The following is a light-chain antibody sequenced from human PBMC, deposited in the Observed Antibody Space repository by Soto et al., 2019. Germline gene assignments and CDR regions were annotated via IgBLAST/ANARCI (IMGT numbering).Light chain of an antibody. CDR3: QQYNTYSWT. CDR1: QTISSW. J-gene: IGKJ1*01. Sequence: DIQMTQSPSTLSGSVGARVTITCRASQTISSWLAWYQQKPGQAPKLLISAASNLESGVPSRFSGSGSGTEFTLTISGLQPDDFATYYCQQYNTYSWTFGQGTKVDIK. CDR2: AAS. V-gene: IGKV1-5*01.